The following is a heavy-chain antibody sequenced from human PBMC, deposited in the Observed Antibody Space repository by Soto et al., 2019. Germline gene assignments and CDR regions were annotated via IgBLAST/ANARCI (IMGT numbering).Heavy chain of an antibody. V-gene: IGHV3-23*01. D-gene: IGHD2-15*01. CDR2: ISGSGDST. CDR3: AREAMLHDAFDI. Sequence: GGSLRLSCAASGFTFSNFAMTWVRQAPGKGLEWVSYISGSGDSTYYADSVKGRFTISRDNSKNTLSLQMISLRADDTAVYYCAREAMLHDAFDIWGQGTMVTVSS. J-gene: IGHJ3*02. CDR1: GFTFSNFA.